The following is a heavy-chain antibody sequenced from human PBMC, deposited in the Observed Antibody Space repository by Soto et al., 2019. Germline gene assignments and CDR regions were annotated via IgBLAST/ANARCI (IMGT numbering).Heavy chain of an antibody. Sequence: QVQLVESGGGVVQPGRSLRLSCAASGFTFSSYGMHWVRQAPGKGLEWVAVIWYDGSNKYYADSVKGRFTISRDNSKNTLYLQMNSLRAEDTAVYYCAREATNYDFWGGYGDGSFDYWGQGTLVTVSS. D-gene: IGHD3-3*01. CDR1: GFTFSSYG. CDR3: AREATNYDFWGGYGDGSFDY. V-gene: IGHV3-33*01. CDR2: IWYDGSNK. J-gene: IGHJ4*02.